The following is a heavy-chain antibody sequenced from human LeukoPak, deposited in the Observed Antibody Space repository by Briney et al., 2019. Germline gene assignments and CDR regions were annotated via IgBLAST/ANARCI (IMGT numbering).Heavy chain of an antibody. CDR3: ARDPPLGYCSSSSCPHLDY. CDR2: ISSSSSFI. D-gene: IGHD2-2*01. Sequence: GGSLRLSCAASGFTFSRYSMNWVRQAPGKGLEWLSSISSSSSFIYYADSVKGRFTISRENAKNSLYLQMNSLRAEDTAVYYCARDPPLGYCSSSSCPHLDYWGQGTLVTVSS. CDR1: GFTFSRYS. V-gene: IGHV3-21*01. J-gene: IGHJ4*02.